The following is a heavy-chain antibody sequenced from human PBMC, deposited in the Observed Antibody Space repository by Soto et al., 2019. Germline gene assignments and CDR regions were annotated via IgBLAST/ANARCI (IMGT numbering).Heavy chain of an antibody. Sequence: QVQLVESGGGVVQPGRSLRLSCAASGFTFSSYAMHWVRQAPGKGLEWVAVISYDGSNKYYADSVKGRFTISRDNSKNTLYLQMNSLRAEDTAVYYCARDDGAAAGTSDYWGQGTLVTVSS. D-gene: IGHD6-13*01. CDR3: ARDDGAAAGTSDY. CDR1: GFTFSSYA. J-gene: IGHJ4*02. V-gene: IGHV3-30-3*01. CDR2: ISYDGSNK.